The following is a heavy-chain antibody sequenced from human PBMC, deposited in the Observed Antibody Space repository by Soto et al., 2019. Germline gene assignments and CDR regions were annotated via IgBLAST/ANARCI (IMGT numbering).Heavy chain of an antibody. Sequence: QVQLVQSGAEVKKPGASVKVSCKASGYTFTSYGISWVRQAPGQGLEWMGWISAYNGNTNYAQKLQGSVTMTTDTSTSTAYMELRSLRSDDTAVYYCAREQLARFYYYYYGMDVWGQGTTVTVSS. CDR1: GYTFTSYG. CDR3: AREQLARFYYYYYGMDV. V-gene: IGHV1-18*01. D-gene: IGHD6-6*01. CDR2: ISAYNGNT. J-gene: IGHJ6*02.